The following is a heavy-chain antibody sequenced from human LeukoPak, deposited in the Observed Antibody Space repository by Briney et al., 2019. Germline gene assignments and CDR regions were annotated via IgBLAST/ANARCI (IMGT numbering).Heavy chain of an antibody. V-gene: IGHV1-18*01. CDR2: ISAYNGNT. J-gene: IGHJ4*02. CDR1: GYTFTSYV. Sequence: ASVKVSCKASGYTFTSYVISWVRQAPGQGLEWMGWISAYNGNTNYAQNLQGRVTMTTDTSTSTAYMELRSLRSGDTAVYYCARAYSAGYCSSTSCPQGDYWGQGTLVTVSS. CDR3: ARAYSAGYCSSTSCPQGDY. D-gene: IGHD2-2*01.